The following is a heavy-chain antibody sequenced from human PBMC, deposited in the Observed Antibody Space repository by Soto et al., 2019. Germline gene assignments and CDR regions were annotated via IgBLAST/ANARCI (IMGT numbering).Heavy chain of an antibody. CDR1: GFTFSRFG. CDR2: ISNDGRNK. J-gene: IGHJ4*02. V-gene: IGHV3-30*18. D-gene: IGHD3-22*01. Sequence: GGSLRLSCAASGFTFSRFGIHWGRQAPGKGLEWVAVISNDGRNKYYVDSVKGRFTISRDNSKNTLYLQMDSLRAEDTATYYCAKDPDYYDDSGYSWGQGTLVTVSS. CDR3: AKDPDYYDDSGYS.